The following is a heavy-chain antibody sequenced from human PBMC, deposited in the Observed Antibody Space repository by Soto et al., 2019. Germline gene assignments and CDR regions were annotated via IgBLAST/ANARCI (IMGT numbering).Heavy chain of an antibody. CDR1: GYAFTSHT. D-gene: IGHD3-3*01. CDR3: AREPEDGVPGDY. V-gene: IGHV1-3*04. Sequence: QVQLVQSGAEVKEPGASVRVSCKASGYAFTSHTIHWARQAPGQGLEWMGWIVISNGSPRYAPQFQGRVTFGRDTSATTAYMELSSPTSEDTAVYYCAREPEDGVPGDYWGQGTPVVVSS. J-gene: IGHJ4*02. CDR2: IVISNGSP.